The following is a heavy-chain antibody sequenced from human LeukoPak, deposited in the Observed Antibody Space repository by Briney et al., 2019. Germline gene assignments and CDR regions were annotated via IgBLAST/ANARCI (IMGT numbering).Heavy chain of an antibody. CDR3: ARDLRGYYYVVAFDI. Sequence: ASVKVSCKASGYTFTSYYMHWVRQAPGQGLEWMGLINPSGGSTSYAQKFQGRVTMTRDTSTSTVYMELSSLRSEDTAVYYCARDLRGYYYVVAFDIWGQGTMVTVSS. D-gene: IGHD3-22*01. V-gene: IGHV1-46*01. J-gene: IGHJ3*02. CDR1: GYTFTSYY. CDR2: INPSGGST.